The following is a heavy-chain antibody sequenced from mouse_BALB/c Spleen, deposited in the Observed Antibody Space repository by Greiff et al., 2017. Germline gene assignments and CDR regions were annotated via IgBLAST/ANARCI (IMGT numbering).Heavy chain of an antibody. V-gene: IGHV7-3*02. CDR1: GFTFTDYY. J-gene: IGHJ2*01. Sequence: EVHLVESGGGLVQPGGSLRLSCATSGFTFTDYYMSWVRQPPGKALEWLGFIRNKANGYTTEYSASVKGRFTISRDNSQSILYLQMNTLRAEDSATYYCARAAFDYWGQGTTLTVSS. CDR3: ARAAFDY. CDR2: IRNKANGYTT.